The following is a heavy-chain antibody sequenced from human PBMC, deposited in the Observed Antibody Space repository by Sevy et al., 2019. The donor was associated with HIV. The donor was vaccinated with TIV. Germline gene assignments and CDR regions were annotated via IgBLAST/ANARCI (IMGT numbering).Heavy chain of an antibody. CDR3: ARGLTTHVDSSVYYYYGMDV. Sequence: ASVKVSCKASGGTFSSYAISWVRQAPGQGLEWMGGIIPIFGTANYATKFQGRVTITADESTRTAYMELSSLRSEDTAVYYCARGLTTHVDSSVYYYYGMDVWGQGTTVTVSS. J-gene: IGHJ6*02. V-gene: IGHV1-69*13. D-gene: IGHD1-1*01. CDR1: GGTFSSYA. CDR2: IIPIFGTA.